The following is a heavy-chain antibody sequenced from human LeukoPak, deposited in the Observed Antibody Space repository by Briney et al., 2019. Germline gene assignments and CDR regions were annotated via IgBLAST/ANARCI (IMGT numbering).Heavy chain of an antibody. J-gene: IGHJ4*02. Sequence: AGGSLRLSCAASGFTFSSYGMHWVRQAPGKGLEWGSVISYDGSNKYYADSGKVRFTISRDNSKNTLYLQMTSLRAEGTAVYYCAKAGVVVPADWGQGTLVTVSS. CDR3: AKAGVVVPAD. V-gene: IGHV3-30*18. CDR2: ISYDGSNK. CDR1: GFTFSSYG. D-gene: IGHD2-2*01.